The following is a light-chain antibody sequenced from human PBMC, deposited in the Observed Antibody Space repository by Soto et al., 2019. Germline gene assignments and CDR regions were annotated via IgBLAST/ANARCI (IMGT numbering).Light chain of an antibody. CDR2: WAS. CDR3: HQYYNAPLT. V-gene: IGKV4-1*01. J-gene: IGKJ4*01. Sequence: DIVMTQSPDSLAVSLGERATINCKSSQSLLSTSNNKNYLSWYQQKPGQPPKLLIYWASAREYGVPDRFSGSGSGAAFTLTISSLHTEDVAVYYCHQYYNAPLTFGGGTKVEIK. CDR1: QSLLSTSNNKNY.